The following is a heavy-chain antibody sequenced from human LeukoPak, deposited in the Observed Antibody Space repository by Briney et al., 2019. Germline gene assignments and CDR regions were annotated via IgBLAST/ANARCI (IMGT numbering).Heavy chain of an antibody. J-gene: IGHJ4*02. V-gene: IGHV5-51*01. CDR3: ARHHDYGDYGCFDY. Sequence: GESLKISCKGSGYSFTSYWIGWVRQMPGKGLEWMGIIYPGDSDTRYSPSFQGQVTISADKSIRTAYLQWSSLKASDTAVYYCARHHDYGDYGCFDYWGQGTLFTVSS. CDR2: IYPGDSDT. CDR1: GYSFTSYW. D-gene: IGHD4-17*01.